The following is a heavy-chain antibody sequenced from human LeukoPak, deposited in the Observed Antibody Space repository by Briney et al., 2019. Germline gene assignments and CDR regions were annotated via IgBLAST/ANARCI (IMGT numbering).Heavy chain of an antibody. CDR1: GGTFSSYA. V-gene: IGHV1-69*04. CDR3: ARRADYGGNLGDY. CDR2: IIPIFGIA. D-gene: IGHD4-23*01. Sequence: ASVKVSCKASGGTFSSYAISWVRQAPGQGLEWMGRIIPIFGIANYAQKFQGRVTITADKSTSTAYMELSSLRSEDTAVCYCARRADYGGNLGDYWGQGTLVTVSS. J-gene: IGHJ4*02.